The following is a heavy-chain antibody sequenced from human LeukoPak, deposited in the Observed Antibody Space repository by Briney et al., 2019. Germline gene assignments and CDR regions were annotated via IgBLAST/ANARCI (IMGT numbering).Heavy chain of an antibody. CDR2: ISAGGGTT. CDR3: AKDHKGSFYPYYFDS. CDR1: GFKFSIYA. V-gene: IGHV3-23*01. D-gene: IGHD5/OR15-5a*01. Sequence: GGSLRLSCTASGFKFSIYAMSWVRQAPGKGLEWVSGISAGGGTTFYADSVKGRFTISRDTSNNTLYLQMDSLRAEDTAIYYCAKDHKGSFYPYYFDSWGQGSLVTVSS. J-gene: IGHJ4*02.